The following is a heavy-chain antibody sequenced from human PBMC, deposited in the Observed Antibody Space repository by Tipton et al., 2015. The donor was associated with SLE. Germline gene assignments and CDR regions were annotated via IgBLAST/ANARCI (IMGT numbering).Heavy chain of an antibody. CDR2: IIPIFGTT. CDR3: AKGNSRVRRVGDAFDS. V-gene: IGHV1-69*05. CDR1: GGTFSSYA. D-gene: IGHD3-10*01. Sequence: QLVQSGAEVKKPGSSVKVSCKASGGTFSSYAISWVRQAPGQGLEWMGGIIPIFGTTNYAQKFQGSVTITTADSTSTAYMELSSQRTEDTAVYYCAKGNSRVRRVGDAFDSWGHGAMVTVSS. J-gene: IGHJ3*02.